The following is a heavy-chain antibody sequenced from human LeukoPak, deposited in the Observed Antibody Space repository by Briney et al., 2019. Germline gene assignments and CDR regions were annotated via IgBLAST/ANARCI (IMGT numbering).Heavy chain of an antibody. V-gene: IGHV3-30*02. D-gene: IGHD7-27*01. J-gene: IGHJ6*03. CDR2: IRYDGSNK. CDR1: GFTFSSYG. Sequence: PEGSLRLSCAASGFTFSSYGMHWVRQDPGKGLVWVAFIRYDGSNKYYADSVKGRFTISRDNSKNTLYLQMNSLRAEDTAVYYCAKDPPLGYYYMDVCGKGTTVTVSS. CDR3: AKDPPLGYYYMDV.